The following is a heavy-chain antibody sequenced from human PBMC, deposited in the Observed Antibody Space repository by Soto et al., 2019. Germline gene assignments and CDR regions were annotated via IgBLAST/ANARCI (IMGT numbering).Heavy chain of an antibody. Sequence: SVKVSCKASGGSFSSYAISWVRQAPGQGLEWMGGIIPIFGTANYAQKFQGRVTITADESTSTAYMELSSLRSEDTAVYYCARRDGGLTIFGVVDYYYYGMDVWGQGTTLTVSS. V-gene: IGHV1-69*13. CDR2: IIPIFGTA. CDR1: GGSFSSYA. J-gene: IGHJ6*02. CDR3: ARRDGGLTIFGVVDYYYYGMDV. D-gene: IGHD3-3*01.